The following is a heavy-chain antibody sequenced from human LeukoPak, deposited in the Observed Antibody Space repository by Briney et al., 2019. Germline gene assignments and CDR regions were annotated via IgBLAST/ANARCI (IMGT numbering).Heavy chain of an antibody. CDR2: ISYDGSNK. CDR1: GFTFSSYA. J-gene: IGHJ4*02. Sequence: GGSLRLSCAASGFTFSSYAMHWVRQAPGKGLEWVAVISYDGSNKYYAHSVKGRFTISRDNSKNTLYLQMNSLRAEDTAVYSCARGGLWEVSSTTVIGYWGQGTLVTVSS. V-gene: IGHV3-30-3*01. CDR3: ARGGLWEVSSTTVIGY. D-gene: IGHD1-26*01.